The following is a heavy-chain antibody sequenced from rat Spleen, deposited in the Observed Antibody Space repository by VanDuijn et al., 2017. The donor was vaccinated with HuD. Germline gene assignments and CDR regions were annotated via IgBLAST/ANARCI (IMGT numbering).Heavy chain of an antibody. J-gene: IGHJ3*01. Sequence: EVQLVESGGGLVQPGGSLKLSCVASGFTFNNYWMTWIRQAPGKGLEWVASITNAAGKVHYPDSVKGRFTISRDIAQNTLYLQMGSLRSEDTATYYCTTYSDYATSPFAYWGRGALVTVSS. V-gene: IGHV5-31*01. CDR1: GFTFNNYW. CDR3: TTYSDYATSPFAY. CDR2: ITNAAGKV. D-gene: IGHD1-6*01.